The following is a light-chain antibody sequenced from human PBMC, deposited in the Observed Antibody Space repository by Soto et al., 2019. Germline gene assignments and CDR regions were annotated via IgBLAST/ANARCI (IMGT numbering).Light chain of an antibody. CDR3: QQYYSYLPLT. CDR1: QGISIA. Sequence: AIRMTQSPSSFSASTGDRVTITCRASQGISIALAWYQQKPGKAPKLLIYASSTLQSGVPSMFRGSGYGTDFTLNISCLQAEDFATYYCQQYYSYLPLTFGGGTKVEIK. CDR2: ASS. V-gene: IGKV1-8*01. J-gene: IGKJ4*01.